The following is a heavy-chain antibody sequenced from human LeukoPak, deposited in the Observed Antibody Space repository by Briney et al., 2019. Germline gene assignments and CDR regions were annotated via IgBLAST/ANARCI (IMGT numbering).Heavy chain of an antibody. D-gene: IGHD3-3*01. V-gene: IGHV3-23*01. CDR2: FTGRPGRT. CDR1: GFTFTNYA. Sequence: GGSLRLSCETSGFTFTNYAMSWLRQAPGKGLEWVSAFTGRPGRTYYADSVRGRFTISRDTSTNTLFLEMNSLKTEDTAVYYCATVPGITVLGEVIDYWGQGTLVTISS. J-gene: IGHJ4*02. CDR3: ATVPGITVLGEVIDY.